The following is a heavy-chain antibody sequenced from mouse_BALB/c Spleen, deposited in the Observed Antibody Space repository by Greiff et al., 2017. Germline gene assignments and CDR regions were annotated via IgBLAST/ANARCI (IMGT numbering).Heavy chain of an antibody. J-gene: IGHJ3*01. CDR2: ISSGGGST. CDR3: ARRGYGAWFAY. CDR1: GFAFSSYD. Sequence: DVMLVESGGGLVKPGGSLKLSCAASGFAFSSYDMSWVRQTPEKRLEWVAYISSGGGSTYYPDTVKGRFTISRDNAKNTLYLQMSSLKSEDTAMYYCARRGYGAWFAYWGQGTLVTVSA. V-gene: IGHV5-12-1*01. D-gene: IGHD2-14*01.